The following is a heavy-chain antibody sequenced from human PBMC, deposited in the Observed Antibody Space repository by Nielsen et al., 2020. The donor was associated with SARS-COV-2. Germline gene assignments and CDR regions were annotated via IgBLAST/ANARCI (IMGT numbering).Heavy chain of an antibody. V-gene: IGHV3-30*18. CDR2: ISYDGNNE. CDR3: AKGSYSSGRWDYFDY. D-gene: IGHD6-19*01. Sequence: VRQMPGKGLEWVAVISYDGNNEYYADSVKGRFTISRDNFKNTLSLQMNSLRAEDTAVYFCAKGSYSSGRWDYFDYWGQGTLVTVSS. J-gene: IGHJ4*02.